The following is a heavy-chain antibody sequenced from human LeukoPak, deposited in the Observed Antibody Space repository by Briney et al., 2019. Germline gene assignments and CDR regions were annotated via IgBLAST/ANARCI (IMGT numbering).Heavy chain of an antibody. CDR2: IYYSGST. J-gene: IGHJ4*02. D-gene: IGHD5-18*01. CDR1: GGSISSYY. V-gene: IGHV4-59*08. CDR3: ARQSLRNTAMVFGY. Sequence: SETLSLTCTVSGGSISSYYWSWIRQPPGKGLEWIGYIYYSGSTNYNPSLKSRVTISVDTSKNQFSLKLSSVTAADTAVYYCARQSLRNTAMVFGYWCQGTLVTVSS.